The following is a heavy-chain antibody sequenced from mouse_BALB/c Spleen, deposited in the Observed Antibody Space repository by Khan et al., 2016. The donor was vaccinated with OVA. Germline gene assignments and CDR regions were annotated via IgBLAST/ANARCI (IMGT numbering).Heavy chain of an antibody. Sequence: QVQLKESGPGLVAPSQSLSITCTVSGFPLTSYGVHWVRQPPGKGLEWLGIIWAGGSTNYNSALMSRLSISKDNSKSQVFVKMISLQTDDTAMYYCARDHGNTYEYFDYWGQGTTLTVSS. CDR3: ARDHGNTYEYFDY. CDR1: GFPLTSYG. CDR2: IWAGGST. J-gene: IGHJ2*01. D-gene: IGHD1-1*01. V-gene: IGHV2-9*02.